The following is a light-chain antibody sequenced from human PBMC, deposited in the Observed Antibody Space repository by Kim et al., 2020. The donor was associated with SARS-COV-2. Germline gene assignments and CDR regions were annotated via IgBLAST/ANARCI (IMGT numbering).Light chain of an antibody. Sequence: DIQMTQSPSTLSASVGDRVTITCRASQSIRSWLAWYQQKPGKAPKLLIYKASSLESGVPSRFSGSGSGTEFTLTIRSLQPDDFATYYCQHYNDYQYPFGQGPKLEI. CDR1: QSIRSW. CDR3: QHYNDYQYP. J-gene: IGKJ2*01. CDR2: KAS. V-gene: IGKV1-5*03.